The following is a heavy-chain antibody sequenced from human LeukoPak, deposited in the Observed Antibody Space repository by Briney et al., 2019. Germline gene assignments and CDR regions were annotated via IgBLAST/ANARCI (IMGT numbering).Heavy chain of an antibody. V-gene: IGHV3-15*01. D-gene: IGHD5-12*01. CDR2: IKSKTDGGTT. Sequence: GGSLRLSCAASGFTFSNAWMSWVRQAPGKGLEWVGRIKSKTDGGTTDYAAPVKGRFTISRDDSKNTLYLQMNSLKTEDTAVYYCTTGVDELGNSGYDLQLWGQGTLVTVSS. CDR1: GFTFSNAW. J-gene: IGHJ4*02. CDR3: TTGVDELGNSGYDLQL.